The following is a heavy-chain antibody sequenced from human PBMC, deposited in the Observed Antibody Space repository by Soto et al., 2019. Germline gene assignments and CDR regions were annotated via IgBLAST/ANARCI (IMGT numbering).Heavy chain of an antibody. V-gene: IGHV1-18*01. CDR1: GYTFTSYG. Sequence: ASVKVSCKASGYTFTSYGISWVRQAPGEGLEWMGWISAYNGNTNYAQKLQGRVTMTTDTSTSTAYMELRSLRSDDTAVYYCARGPRPYSSGWDGPGAFDIWGQGTMVTVSS. CDR3: ARGPRPYSSGWDGPGAFDI. D-gene: IGHD6-19*01. J-gene: IGHJ3*02. CDR2: ISAYNGNT.